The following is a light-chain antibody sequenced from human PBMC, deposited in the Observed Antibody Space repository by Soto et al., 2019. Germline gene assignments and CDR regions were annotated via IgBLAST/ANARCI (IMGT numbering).Light chain of an antibody. V-gene: IGLV1-44*01. CDR2: SNN. CDR3: ATWADGLNSYV. CDR1: SSNIGSNT. Sequence: QSVLTQPPSASGTPGQRVTISWSGSSSNIGSNTVSWYQQLPQRAPKLLIFSNNQRPSGVPDRFSGSKSGTSASLAISGLQSEDEADYYCATWADGLNSYVFGSGTKLTVL. J-gene: IGLJ1*01.